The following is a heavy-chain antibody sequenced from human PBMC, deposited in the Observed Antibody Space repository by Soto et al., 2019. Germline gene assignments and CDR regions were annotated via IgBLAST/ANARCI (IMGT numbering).Heavy chain of an antibody. CDR3: ARLPCSGGSCYYYYYGMDV. D-gene: IGHD2-15*01. V-gene: IGHV1-8*01. CDR1: GYTFTSYD. J-gene: IGHJ6*02. Sequence: QVQLVQSGAQVKKPGASVKVSCKASGYTFTSYDINWVRQATGQGLEWMGWMNPNSGNTCYAQKFQGRVTMTRNTSISTAYMELSSLRSEDTAVYYCARLPCSGGSCYYYYYGMDVWGQGTTVTVSS. CDR2: MNPNSGNT.